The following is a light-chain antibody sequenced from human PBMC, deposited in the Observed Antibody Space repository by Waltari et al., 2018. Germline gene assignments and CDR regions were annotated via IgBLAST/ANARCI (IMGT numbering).Light chain of an antibody. CDR1: QSISSY. J-gene: IGKJ3*01. V-gene: IGKV1-39*01. Sequence: DIQMTQSPSSLSASVGDRVTITCRASQSISSYLNWYQQKPGKAPTRLIYAAYSLQSGVPSRFSGSGSGTDFTLTISSLQPEDFATYYCQQSYSTPFTFGPGTKVDIK. CDR2: AAY. CDR3: QQSYSTPFT.